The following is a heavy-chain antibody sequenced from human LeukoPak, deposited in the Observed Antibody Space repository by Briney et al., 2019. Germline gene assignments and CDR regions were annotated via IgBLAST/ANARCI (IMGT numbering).Heavy chain of an antibody. D-gene: IGHD2-15*01. J-gene: IGHJ4*02. CDR2: INPYSGDT. CDR1: GYTFTGYH. Sequence: ASVKVSCKASGYTFTGYHIHWVRQAPGQGLEWMGRINPYSGDTNFAQKFQGRVTMTRDTSITTAYMDLSSLTPDDTAVYFCARDQWNLTRRWYTGYWGQGTQVTVSS. CDR3: ARDQWNLTRRWYTGY. V-gene: IGHV1-2*06.